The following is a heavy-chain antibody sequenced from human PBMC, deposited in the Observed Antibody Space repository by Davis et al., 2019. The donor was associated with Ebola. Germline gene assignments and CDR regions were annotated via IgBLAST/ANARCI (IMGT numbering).Heavy chain of an antibody. J-gene: IGHJ4*02. D-gene: IGHD2-2*01. CDR2: IDQRGRT. CDR1: GGSLNNYY. V-gene: IGHV4-34*01. Sequence: SETLSLTCAVYGGSLNNYYWTWIRQSPGKGLEWIGEIDQRGRTQYSPSFRRRFTISVDTSKNQFVLKVKSVTAADTAIYYCASLWGSTADFYNYWGQGILVTVSS. CDR3: ASLWGSTADFYNY.